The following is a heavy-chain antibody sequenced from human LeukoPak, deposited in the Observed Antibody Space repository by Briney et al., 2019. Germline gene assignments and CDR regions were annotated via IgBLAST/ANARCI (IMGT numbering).Heavy chain of an antibody. J-gene: IGHJ4*02. Sequence: GGSLRLSCAAFGFTVSSNYMSWVRQAPGKGLEWVSVIYSGGSTYYADSVEGRFTISRDNSKNTLYLQMNSLRAEDTAVYYCARDAMYYYGSGRYNWGQGTLVTVSS. CDR3: ARDAMYYYGSGRYN. CDR1: GFTVSSNY. V-gene: IGHV3-66*02. CDR2: IYSGGST. D-gene: IGHD3-10*01.